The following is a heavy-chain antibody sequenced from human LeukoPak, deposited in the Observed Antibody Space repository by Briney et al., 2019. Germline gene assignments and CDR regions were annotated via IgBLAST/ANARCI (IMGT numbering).Heavy chain of an antibody. Sequence: GGSLRLSCAASGFTFSSYGIHWVRQAPGKGLEWVTFIQYDGSKKYYADSVKGRFTISRDNSKNTLYLEMNSLRAEDTAVYYCAKDIGSYYDYWGQGILVTVSS. CDR1: GFTFSSYG. J-gene: IGHJ4*02. V-gene: IGHV3-30*02. CDR3: AKDIGSYYDY. D-gene: IGHD3-10*01. CDR2: IQYDGSKK.